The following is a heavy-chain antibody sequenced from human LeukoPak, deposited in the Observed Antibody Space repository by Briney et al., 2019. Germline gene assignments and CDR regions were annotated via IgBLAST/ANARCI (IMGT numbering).Heavy chain of an antibody. CDR2: IYYSGCT. CDR1: GGSISSGGYY. CDR3: ARVNLHIYYYGMDV. V-gene: IGHV4-61*08. J-gene: IGHJ6*02. D-gene: IGHD2-21*01. Sequence: PSETLSLTCTVSGGSISSGGYYWSWIRQPPGKGLEWIGYIYYSGCTNYNPSLKSRVTTSVDTSKNQFSLKLSSVTAADTAVYYCARVNLHIYYYGMDVWGQGTTVTVSS.